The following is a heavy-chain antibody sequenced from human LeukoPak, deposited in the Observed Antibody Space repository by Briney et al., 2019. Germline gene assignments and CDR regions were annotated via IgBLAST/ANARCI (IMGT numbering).Heavy chain of an antibody. D-gene: IGHD1-7*01. V-gene: IGHV4-34*01. Sequence: SETLSLTCAVYGGSFSGYYWSWIRQPPGKGLEWIGEINHSGSTNYNPSLKSRVTISVDTSKNQFSLKLSFVTAADTAVYYCARSAVISRTSKPYYFDYWGQGTLVTVSS. J-gene: IGHJ4*02. CDR1: GGSFSGYY. CDR3: ARSAVISRTSKPYYFDY. CDR2: INHSGST.